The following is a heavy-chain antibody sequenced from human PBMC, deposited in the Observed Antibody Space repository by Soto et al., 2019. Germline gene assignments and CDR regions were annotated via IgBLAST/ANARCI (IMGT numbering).Heavy chain of an antibody. CDR1: GFTFSSYS. V-gene: IGHV3-48*01. D-gene: IGHD3-22*01. CDR2: ISSSSSTI. Sequence: GGSLRLSCAASGFTFSSYSMNWVRQAPGKGLEWVSYISSSSSTIYYADSVKGRFTISRNNAKNSLYLQMNSLRAEDTAVYYCARGYYDSSGYYWVFDFXGQGTLVTVSS. CDR3: ARGYYDSSGYYWVFDF. J-gene: IGHJ4*02.